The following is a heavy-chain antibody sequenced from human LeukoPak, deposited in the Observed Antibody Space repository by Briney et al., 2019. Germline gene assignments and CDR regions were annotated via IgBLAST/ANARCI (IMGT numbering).Heavy chain of an antibody. CDR2: ISSSGRTI. J-gene: IGHJ4*02. V-gene: IGHV3-48*03. D-gene: IGHD3-22*01. CDR3: ASPLDGSGYGIKGVY. Sequence: GGSLRLSCAASGFTFSSYEMNWVRQAPGKGLEWVSYISSSGRTIYYADSVKGRFTISRENAKNSLYLQMNSLRAEDTAVYYCASPLDGSGYGIKGVYWGQGTLVTGSS. CDR1: GFTFSSYE.